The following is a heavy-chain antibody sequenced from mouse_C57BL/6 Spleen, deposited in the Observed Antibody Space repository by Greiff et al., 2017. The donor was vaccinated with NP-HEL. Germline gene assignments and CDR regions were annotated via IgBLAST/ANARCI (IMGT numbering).Heavy chain of an antibody. D-gene: IGHD3-2*02. CDR2: IHPSDSDT. CDR3: AIRAAQAPFAY. Sequence: QVQLQQPGAELVKPGASVKVSCKASGYTFTSYWMHWVKQRPGQGLEWIGRIHPSDSDTNYNQKLKGKATLTVDKSSSPAYMQLSSLTSEDSAVYYCAIRAAQAPFAYWGQGTLVTVSA. V-gene: IGHV1-74*01. CDR1: GYTFTSYW. J-gene: IGHJ3*01.